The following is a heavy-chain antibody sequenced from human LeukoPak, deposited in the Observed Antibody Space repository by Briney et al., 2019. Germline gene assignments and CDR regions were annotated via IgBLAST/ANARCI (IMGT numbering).Heavy chain of an antibody. J-gene: IGHJ4*02. CDR2: IWYDASNK. D-gene: IGHD3-10*01. CDR1: GFTFSGYG. V-gene: IGHV3-33*01. Sequence: QSGGSLRLSCAASGFTFSGYGMHWVRQAPGKGLEWVAVIWYDASNKYYADSVKGRFTISRDNSKNTLYLQMNSLRAEDTAVYYCARDYGSGSYALYYFDYWGQGTLVTVAS. CDR3: ARDYGSGSYALYYFDY.